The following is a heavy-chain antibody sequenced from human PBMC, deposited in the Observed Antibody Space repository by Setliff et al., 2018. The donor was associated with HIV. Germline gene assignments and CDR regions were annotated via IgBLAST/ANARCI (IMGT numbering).Heavy chain of an antibody. V-gene: IGHV3-66*02. Sequence: PGGSLRLSCAASGFTVSSNYMSWVRQAPGKGLEWVSVIYGGGTTHYADSVKGRFTISRDNSKNTVYLQMSSLRVEDTAVYYCAKNVEWILSYFDSWGQGTLVTVSS. D-gene: IGHD3-3*01. CDR1: GFTVSSNY. CDR3: AKNVEWILSYFDS. J-gene: IGHJ4*02. CDR2: IYGGGTT.